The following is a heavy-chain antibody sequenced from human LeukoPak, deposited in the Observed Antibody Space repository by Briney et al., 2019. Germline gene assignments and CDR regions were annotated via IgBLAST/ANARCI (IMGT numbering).Heavy chain of an antibody. J-gene: IGHJ4*02. V-gene: IGHV3-7*01. Sequence: GGSLRLSCAASGFTFSSYWMSWVRPAPGKGLEWVANIKQDGSEKYYVDSVKGRFTISRDTAKNSLYLQMNSLRAEDTAVYYCARDLNYYDSSGYYHRYWGQGTLVTVSS. CDR1: GFTFSSYW. D-gene: IGHD3-22*01. CDR2: IKQDGSEK. CDR3: ARDLNYYDSSGYYHRY.